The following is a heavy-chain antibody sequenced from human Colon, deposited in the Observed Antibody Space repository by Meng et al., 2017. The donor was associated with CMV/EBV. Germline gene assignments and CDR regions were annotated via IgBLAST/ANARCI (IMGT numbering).Heavy chain of an antibody. J-gene: IGHJ4*02. CDR2: ISGNSAAT. D-gene: IGHD3-9*01. CDR1: GFTFSSYS. Sequence: GGSLRLSCAASGFTFSSYSMSWVRQAPGKGLEWVSIISGNSAATFYADSVKGQFTISRDNSKSTLYLEMNHLRADDTAVYYCARTNYFDTTGYYSDDYWGQGTLVTVSS. V-gene: IGHV3-23*01. CDR3: ARTNYFDTTGYYSDDY.